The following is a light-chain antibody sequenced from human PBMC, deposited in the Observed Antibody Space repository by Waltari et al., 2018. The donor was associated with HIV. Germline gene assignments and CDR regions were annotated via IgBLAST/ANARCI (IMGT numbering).Light chain of an antibody. CDR1: SHTVRTPG. J-gene: IGLJ2*01. CDR2: GNN. CDR3: SAWDRSLSAVV. V-gene: IGLV10-54*04. Sequence: QVGLTQPPSVSKGLRQTATLTCTGNSHTVRTPGATWLQQHHGHPPKLLSYGNNNRRSGISERFSASRSGNIASLTITGLQPEDEADYFCSAWDRSLSAVVFGGGTTLIVL.